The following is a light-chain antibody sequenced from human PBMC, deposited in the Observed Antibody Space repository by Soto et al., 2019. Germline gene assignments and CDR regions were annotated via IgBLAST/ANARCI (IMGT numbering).Light chain of an antibody. V-gene: IGLV2-11*01. CDR1: SSDVGRYDY. CDR2: DVT. CDR3: CSFAGSFSYV. Sequence: QSALTQPRSVSGSPGQSVTISCTGTSSDVGRYDYVSWYQQHPGKAPKLIIYDVTERPAGVPDRFSGSKSGNTASLTISGLQDEDEADYSCCSFAGSFSYVFGGGPKLTVL. J-gene: IGLJ1*01.